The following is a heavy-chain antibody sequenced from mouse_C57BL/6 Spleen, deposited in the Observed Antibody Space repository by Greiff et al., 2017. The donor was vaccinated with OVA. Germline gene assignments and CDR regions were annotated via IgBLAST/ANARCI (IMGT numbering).Heavy chain of an antibody. J-gene: IGHJ3*01. CDR1: GFTFSSYA. CDR3: ARELFAD. CDR2: ISDGGSYT. Sequence: EVKLVESGGGLVKPGGSLKLSCAASGFTFSSYAMSWVRQTPEKRLEWVATISDGGSYTYYPDNVKGRFTISRDNAKNNLYLQMSHLKSEDTAMYYCARELFADWGQGTLVTVSA. V-gene: IGHV5-4*03.